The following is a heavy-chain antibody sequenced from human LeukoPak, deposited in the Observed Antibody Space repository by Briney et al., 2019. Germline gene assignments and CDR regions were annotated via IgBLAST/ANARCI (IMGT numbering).Heavy chain of an antibody. Sequence: PSETLSLTCTVSGGSISSYYWSWIRQPAGKGLEWIGRIYTSGSTNYNPSLKSRVTMSVDTSKNQFSLKLSSVTAADTAVYYCARGEHSSGWNYYYYGMDVWGQGTTVTVSS. CDR3: ARGEHSSGWNYYYYGMDV. CDR2: IYTSGST. J-gene: IGHJ6*02. D-gene: IGHD6-19*01. CDR1: GGSISSYY. V-gene: IGHV4-4*07.